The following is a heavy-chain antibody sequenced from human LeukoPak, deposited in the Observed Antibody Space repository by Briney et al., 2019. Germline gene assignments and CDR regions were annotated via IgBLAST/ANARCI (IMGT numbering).Heavy chain of an antibody. CDR2: ITGSGGNT. CDR3: AKDHAIELRYFDWSLGASYYFDQ. J-gene: IGHJ4*02. CDR1: GFTFASYA. Sequence: GGSLRLSCPASGFTFASYAMGWVRQAPGKGLEWVSLITGSGGNTYSADSVKGRFTISRDTSNNTLFLQMNSLRAEDTAVYFCAKDHAIELRYFDWSLGASYYFDQWGQGTQVTVSS. V-gene: IGHV3-23*01. D-gene: IGHD3-9*01.